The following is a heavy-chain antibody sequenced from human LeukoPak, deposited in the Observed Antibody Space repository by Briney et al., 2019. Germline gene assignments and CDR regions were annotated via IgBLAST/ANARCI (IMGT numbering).Heavy chain of an antibody. D-gene: IGHD6-19*01. Sequence: ASVKVSCKASGFTLTSYAISWVRQAPGQGLEWMAWINVYTGNTNYAQNLQGRVTMTPDTSTNTAYMEMRSLRSDDTAVYYCARGEKRGAVAGYSTDFWGQGTLVTVSS. V-gene: IGHV1-18*01. CDR2: INVYTGNT. CDR1: GFTLTSYA. J-gene: IGHJ4*02. CDR3: ARGEKRGAVAGYSTDF.